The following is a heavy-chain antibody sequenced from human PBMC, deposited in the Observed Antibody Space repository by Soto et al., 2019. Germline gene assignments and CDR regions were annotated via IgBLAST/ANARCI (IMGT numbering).Heavy chain of an antibody. CDR3: AKDVARMIQLWLRPYYYGMDV. CDR1: GFTLSSDG. J-gene: IGHJ6*02. V-gene: IGHV3-30*18. Sequence: PGGALRLSCAASGFTLSSDGMHWVRQAPGKGLGWGAVISYDGSNKYYADSVKGRFTISRDNSKNTLYLQMNSLRAEDTAVYYCAKDVARMIQLWLRPYYYGMDVWGQGTTVTVSS. CDR2: ISYDGSNK. D-gene: IGHD5-18*01.